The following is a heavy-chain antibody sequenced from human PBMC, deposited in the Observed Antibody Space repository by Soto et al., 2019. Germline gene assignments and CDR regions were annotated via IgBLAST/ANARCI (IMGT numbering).Heavy chain of an antibody. V-gene: IGHV5-51*01. CDR1: GFTFTNYW. CDR3: AASIFYYGMDV. J-gene: IGHJ6*02. Sequence: GESLKISCRGSGFTFTNYWIAWVRQMPGKGPEWMGIIYPGDSDTKYNPSFQGQVTISADKSITTTYLQWSSLKASDTAIYYCAASIFYYGMDVWGQGTTVTVS. CDR2: IYPGDSDT.